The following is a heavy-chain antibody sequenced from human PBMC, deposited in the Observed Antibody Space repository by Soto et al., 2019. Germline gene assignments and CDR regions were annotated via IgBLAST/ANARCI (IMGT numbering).Heavy chain of an antibody. J-gene: IGHJ4*02. V-gene: IGHV3-33*01. CDR2: IWYDGSNK. CDR1: GFTFSSYG. Sequence: QVQLVESGGGVVQPGRSLRLSCAASGFTFSSYGMHWVRQAPGKGLEWVAVIWYDGSNKYYADSVKGRFNISRDNSKNTLYLKMTSLRAEDTAVYYWARWGIAAGDYWGQGTLVTVSS. CDR3: ARWGIAAGDY. D-gene: IGHD6-13*01.